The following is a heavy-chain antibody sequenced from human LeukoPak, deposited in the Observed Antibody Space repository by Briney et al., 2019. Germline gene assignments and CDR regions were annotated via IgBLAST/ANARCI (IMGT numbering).Heavy chain of an antibody. J-gene: IGHJ4*02. D-gene: IGHD4-17*01. Sequence: SETLSLTCTVSGVSISSSNSYWGWIRQPPGKGLEWIGSIYYSGNTYYNASLKSQVSISIDTSENRFSLKLTSVTAADTAVYYCAKEIWPTVTTPGRTYFDYWGQGTLVTVSS. V-gene: IGHV4-39*02. CDR2: IYYSGNT. CDR1: GVSISSSNSY. CDR3: AKEIWPTVTTPGRTYFDY.